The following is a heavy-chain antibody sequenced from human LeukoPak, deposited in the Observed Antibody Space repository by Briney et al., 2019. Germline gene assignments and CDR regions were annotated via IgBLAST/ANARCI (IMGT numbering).Heavy chain of an antibody. CDR3: ARNLGMDV. CDR2: ISAYNDNI. D-gene: IGHD3-16*01. V-gene: IGHV1-18*01. Sequence: ASVKVSCKASGYNFSNYGISWVQQAPGQGLEWMGWISAYNDNIEYAQKLQGRVTMTTDTSTSTAYMELRSLTSDDTAVYYCARNLGMDVWGKGTTVTVSS. CDR1: GYNFSNYG. J-gene: IGHJ6*04.